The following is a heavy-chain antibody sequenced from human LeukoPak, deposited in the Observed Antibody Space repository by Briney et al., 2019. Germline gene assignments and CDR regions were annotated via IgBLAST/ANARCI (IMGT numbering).Heavy chain of an antibody. CDR3: ARGESPSGWKY. D-gene: IGHD6-19*01. Sequence: GASVKVSCKASGYTVTSYGVRWVRQAPGQGVEWRGGISAFNGKTNNAQKYQGRVTLTTDTSTNTAYMELKSLRYDYTAVYYCARGESPSGWKYWGQGTLVTVSS. CDR1: GYTVTSYG. CDR2: ISAFNGKT. J-gene: IGHJ4*02. V-gene: IGHV1-18*01.